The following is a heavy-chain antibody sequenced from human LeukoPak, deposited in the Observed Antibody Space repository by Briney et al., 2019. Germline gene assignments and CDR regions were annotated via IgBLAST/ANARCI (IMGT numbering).Heavy chain of an antibody. V-gene: IGHV4-34*01. J-gene: IGHJ4*02. CDR2: INHSGST. CDR3: ARLRSYGDYVRDY. Sequence: ASETLSLTCAVYGGSFSGYYWSRIRQPPGKGLEWIGEINHSGSTNYNPSLKSRVTISVDTSKNQFSLKLSSVTAADTAVYYCARLRSYGDYVRDYWGQGTLVTVSS. CDR1: GGSFSGYY. D-gene: IGHD4-17*01.